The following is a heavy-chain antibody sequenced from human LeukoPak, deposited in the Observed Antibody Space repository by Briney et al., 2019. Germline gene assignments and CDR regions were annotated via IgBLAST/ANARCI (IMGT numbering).Heavy chain of an antibody. D-gene: IGHD2-2*01. Sequence: GGSLRLSCAASGFTFSSYAMSWVRQAPGKGLEWVSAISGSGGSTYYAASVKGRFTISRDTSKNTLYLQMNRLSAEDTAVYYCAKDRDIVVVPAVHFDYWGQGTLVTVSS. CDR2: ISGSGGST. CDR1: GFTFSSYA. V-gene: IGHV3-23*01. J-gene: IGHJ4*02. CDR3: AKDRDIVVVPAVHFDY.